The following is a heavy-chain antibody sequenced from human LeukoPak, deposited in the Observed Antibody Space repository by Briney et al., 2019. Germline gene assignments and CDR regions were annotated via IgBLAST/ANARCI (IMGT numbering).Heavy chain of an antibody. CDR3: AKNALVFAFAEFDF. J-gene: IGHJ4*02. V-gene: IGHV3-23*01. D-gene: IGHD3-3*01. CDR2: ISGSGGST. CDR1: GFTFSSYA. Sequence: GGSLRLSCAASGFTFSSYAMSWVRQAPGKGLEWVSAISGSGGSTDYADSVKGRFTISRDNSRNTMYLQMNSLRAEDAAVYYCAKNALVFAFAEFDFWGQGTLVTVSS.